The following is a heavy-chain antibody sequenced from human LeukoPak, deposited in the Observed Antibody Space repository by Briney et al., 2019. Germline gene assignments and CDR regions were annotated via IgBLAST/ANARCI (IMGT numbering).Heavy chain of an antibody. CDR3: ASRYDSSGYYVGWYFDL. CDR2: ISGSGGNT. D-gene: IGHD3-22*01. J-gene: IGHJ2*01. Sequence: GSLRLSCAASGFTFSSYAMTWVRQAPGKGLEWVSGISGSGGNTYYTDSVRGRFTISRDNSKNTLYLQMNSLRAEDTAVYYCASRYDSSGYYVGWYFDLWGRGTLVTVSS. CDR1: GFTFSSYA. V-gene: IGHV3-23*01.